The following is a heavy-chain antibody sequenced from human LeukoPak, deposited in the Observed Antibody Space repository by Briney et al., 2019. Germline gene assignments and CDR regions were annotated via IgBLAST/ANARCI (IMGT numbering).Heavy chain of an antibody. CDR1: GGSISSGSYY. V-gene: IGHV4-61*02. J-gene: IGHJ4*02. CDR3: ARVDYYDRVNY. D-gene: IGHD3-22*01. Sequence: SQTLSLTCTVSGGSISSGSYYWSWIRQPAGKGLERIGRIYTSGSTNYNPSLKSRVTISVDTSKNQFSLKLSSVTAADTAVYYCARVDYYDRVNYWGQGTLVTVSS. CDR2: IYTSGST.